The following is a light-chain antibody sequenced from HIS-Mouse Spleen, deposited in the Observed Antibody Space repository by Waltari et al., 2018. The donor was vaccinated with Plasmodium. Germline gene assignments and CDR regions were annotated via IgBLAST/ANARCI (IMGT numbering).Light chain of an antibody. V-gene: IGLV3-10*01. CDR2: EDS. J-gene: IGLJ3*02. CDR1: ALPKKN. Sequence: SYELTQPPSVSVSPGQTARITCSGDALPKKNAYWYRQKSGQAPVLVIYEDSKRPAGIPVGFSGSSSGTMATLTSSGAEVEDEADYYCYSTDSSGNHRVFGGGTKLTVL. CDR3: YSTDSSGNHRV.